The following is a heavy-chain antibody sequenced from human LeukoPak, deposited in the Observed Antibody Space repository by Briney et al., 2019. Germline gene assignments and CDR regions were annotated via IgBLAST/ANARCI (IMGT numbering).Heavy chain of an antibody. CDR1: GFTFSSYN. Sequence: PGGSLRLSCAPSGFTFSSYNMNWVRQAPGKGLEWVSFISSSAGTIYYADSVKGRFTISKDNAENSLYLQMNSLRVEDTAVYYCAKDLTLSYWGQGTLVTVSS. CDR3: AKDLTLSY. J-gene: IGHJ4*02. V-gene: IGHV3-48*01. CDR2: ISSSAGTI. D-gene: IGHD1-14*01.